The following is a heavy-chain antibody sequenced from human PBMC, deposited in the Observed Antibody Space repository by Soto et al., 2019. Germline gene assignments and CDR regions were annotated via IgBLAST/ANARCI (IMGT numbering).Heavy chain of an antibody. CDR3: ARGGGRDYGSGINAAFDI. CDR2: IYYSGST. Sequence: QVQLQESGPGLVKPSQTLSLTCTVSGGSISSGGYYWSWIRQHPGKGLEWIGYIYYSGSTYYNPSLKSRVTIAVDTSKNQFSLKLSSVTSADTAVYYCARGGGRDYGSGINAAFDIWGQGTMVTVSS. J-gene: IGHJ3*02. D-gene: IGHD3-10*01. CDR1: GGSISSGGYY. V-gene: IGHV4-31*03.